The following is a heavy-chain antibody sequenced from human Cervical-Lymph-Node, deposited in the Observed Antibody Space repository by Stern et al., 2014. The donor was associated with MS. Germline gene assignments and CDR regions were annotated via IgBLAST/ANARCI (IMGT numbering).Heavy chain of an antibody. D-gene: IGHD6-19*01. CDR1: GFAFSSYA. J-gene: IGHJ4*02. V-gene: IGHV3-23*04. CDR3: ARAVAGPIDN. Sequence: EVQLVESGGGLVQPGGSLRLSCAASGFAFSSYAMSWVRQAPGKGLEWVSTISNGGGATYYADSVKGRFTIFRDNSKNTLFLQMNSLRAEDTAPYYCARAVAGPIDNWGQGTLVTVSS. CDR2: ISNGGGAT.